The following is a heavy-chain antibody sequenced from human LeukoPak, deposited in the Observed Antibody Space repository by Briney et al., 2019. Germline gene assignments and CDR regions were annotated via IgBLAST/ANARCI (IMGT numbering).Heavy chain of an antibody. D-gene: IGHD5-18*01. CDR1: GGSISSGGYY. CDR2: IYYSGST. J-gene: IGHJ4*02. CDR3: ARAHGYLYYFDY. Sequence: SETLSLTCTVSGGSISSGGYYWSWIRQHPGTGLEWIGYIYYSGSTYYNPSLKSRVTISVDTSKNQFSLKLSSVTAADTAVYYCARAHGYLYYFDYWGQGTLVTVSS. V-gene: IGHV4-31*03.